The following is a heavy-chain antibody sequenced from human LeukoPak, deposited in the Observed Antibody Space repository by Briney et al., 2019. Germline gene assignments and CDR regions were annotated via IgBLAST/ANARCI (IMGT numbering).Heavy chain of an antibody. CDR2: ISGSGGST. J-gene: IGHJ5*02. V-gene: IGHV3-23*01. CDR3: AKVDYDYSVPWFDP. Sequence: PGGTLRLSCAASGFTFSRYGMTWVRQAPGKGLEWVSSISGSGGSTYYADSVKGRFTISRDNSKNTLYLQMNSLRAEDTAVYYCAKVDYDYSVPWFDPWGQGTLVTVSS. CDR1: GFTFSRYG. D-gene: IGHD4-11*01.